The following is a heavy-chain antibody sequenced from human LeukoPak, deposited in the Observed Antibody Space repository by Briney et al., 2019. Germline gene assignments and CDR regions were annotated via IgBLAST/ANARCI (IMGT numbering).Heavy chain of an antibody. D-gene: IGHD6-25*01. V-gene: IGHV4-59*01. CDR1: GGSITSFH. CDR2: ISSSRST. CDR3: AIWSAAGFDP. Sequence: PSETLSLTCTVSGGSITSFHWSWIRQPPGKGLWWIAYISSSRSTYYRPSLKSRVSISLDTSKNQFSLNLRSVTAADTAVYYCAIWSAAGFDPWGQGTLVSVSS. J-gene: IGHJ5*02.